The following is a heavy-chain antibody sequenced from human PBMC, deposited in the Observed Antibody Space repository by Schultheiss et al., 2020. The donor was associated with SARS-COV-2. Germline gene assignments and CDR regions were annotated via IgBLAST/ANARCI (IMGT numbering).Heavy chain of an antibody. CDR1: GFTVSSNY. Sequence: GGSLRLSCAASGFTVSSNYMSWVRQAPGKGLEWVSAIGTAGDPDYPGSVKGRFTISRDNSKNTLYLQMNSLRAEDTAVYYCAKSAVAKGAFDIWGQGTMVTVSS. J-gene: IGHJ3*02. CDR2: IGTAGDP. V-gene: IGHV3-53*01. CDR3: AKSAVAKGAFDI.